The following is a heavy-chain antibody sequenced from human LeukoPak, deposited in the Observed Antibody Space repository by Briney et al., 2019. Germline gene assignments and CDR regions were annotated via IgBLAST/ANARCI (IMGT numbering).Heavy chain of an antibody. D-gene: IGHD6-13*01. J-gene: IGHJ6*03. Sequence: SETLSLTCTVSGGSISSSSYYWGWIRQPPGKGLEWIGSIYYSGSTYYNPSLKSRVTISVDTSKNQLSLKLSSVTAADTAVYYCARELAAAAGVPWYSGRQHYYYYMDVWGKGTTVTVSS. CDR3: ARELAAAAGVPWYSGRQHYYYYMDV. CDR2: IYYSGST. CDR1: GGSISSSSYY. V-gene: IGHV4-39*07.